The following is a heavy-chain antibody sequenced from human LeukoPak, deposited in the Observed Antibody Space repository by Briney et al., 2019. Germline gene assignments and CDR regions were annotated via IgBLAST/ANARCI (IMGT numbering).Heavy chain of an antibody. CDR2: IYPADSTA. J-gene: IGHJ4*02. V-gene: IGHV5-51*01. CDR1: GYSFTTYW. D-gene: IGHD2-2*01. Sequence: GESLKISCKASGYSFTTYWIGWVRQMPGKGLEWMGIIYPADSTAHYSPSFQGQVTISVDKSINTAYLQWSRLKASDTAMYYCARRDCSSTSCYAFDIWGQGSLVTVSS. CDR3: ARRDCSSTSCYAFDI.